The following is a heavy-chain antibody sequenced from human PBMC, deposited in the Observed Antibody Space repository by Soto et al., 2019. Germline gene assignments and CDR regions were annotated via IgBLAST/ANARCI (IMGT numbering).Heavy chain of an antibody. Sequence: EVQLVESGGGLVQPGGSLRLSCAASGFTFSSYWMHWVRQAPGKGLVWVSRINSDGSSTSYADSVKGRFTISRDKAKNKLYLQMNSLRVEYTAVYYCARGGITMVRGVIASNWFDPWGQGNLVTVSS. CDR3: ARGGITMVRGVIASNWFDP. D-gene: IGHD3-10*01. CDR2: INSDGSST. CDR1: GFTFSSYW. J-gene: IGHJ5*02. V-gene: IGHV3-74*01.